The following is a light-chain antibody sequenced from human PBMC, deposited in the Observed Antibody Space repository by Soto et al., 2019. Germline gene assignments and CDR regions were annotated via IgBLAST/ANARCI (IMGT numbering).Light chain of an antibody. J-gene: IGKJ5*01. CDR3: QQYNDWPPIT. CDR2: YAS. CDR1: QSVGNN. V-gene: IGKV3-15*01. Sequence: EIMMTQSPATLSVSPGERATLSCRASQSVGNNVAWDQQKPGQTPRLLIYYASTRATDIPDRFSGSGSWTEFTLTTSSLQSEDFALYDCQQYNDWPPITFGQGTQLEIK.